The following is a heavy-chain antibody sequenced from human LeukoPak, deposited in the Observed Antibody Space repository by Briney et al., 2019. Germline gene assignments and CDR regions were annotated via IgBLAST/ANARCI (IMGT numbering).Heavy chain of an antibody. CDR2: ISYDGSNN. J-gene: IGHJ4*02. V-gene: IGHV3-30-3*01. CDR1: GFTFSSYA. D-gene: IGHD6-13*01. Sequence: GGSLRLSCAASGFTFSSYAMHWVRQAPGKGLEWVAVISYDGSNNFYADSVKGRFTISRDNSKNTLYLQMNSLRAEDTAVYYCARVIKYSSSWQFDYWGQGTLVTVSS. CDR3: ARVIKYSSSWQFDY.